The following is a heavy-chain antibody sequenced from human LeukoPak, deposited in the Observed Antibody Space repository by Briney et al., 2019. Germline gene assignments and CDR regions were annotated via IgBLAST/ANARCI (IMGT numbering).Heavy chain of an antibody. Sequence: KPSETPSPNFAVYGGAFRGYYWGWIRQPPREGLGWIGEINHSGSTNYNPSLKSRVTISVDTSKNQFSLKLSSVTAADTAVYYCARGRGGCSGGSCRLGRWRYFDYWGQGTLVTVSS. J-gene: IGHJ4*02. V-gene: IGHV4-34*01. CDR3: ARGRGGCSGGSCRLGRWRYFDY. D-gene: IGHD2-15*01. CDR2: INHSGST. CDR1: GGAFRGYY.